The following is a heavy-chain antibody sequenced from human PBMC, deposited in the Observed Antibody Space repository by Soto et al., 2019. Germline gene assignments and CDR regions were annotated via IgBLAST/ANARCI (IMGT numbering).Heavy chain of an antibody. CDR2: IIPIFGTA. Sequence: QVQLVQSGAAVKKPGSSVKVSCKASGGTVSSYAISWVRQAPGQGLEWMGGIIPIFGTATYEEKFQGRVTITAEESTSTAYMEQSSLRSEDTAVYYCAIEYCSGGSCYYNWFDPWGQGTVVTVSS. CDR3: AIEYCSGGSCYYNWFDP. J-gene: IGHJ5*02. CDR1: GGTVSSYA. V-gene: IGHV1-69*01. D-gene: IGHD2-15*01.